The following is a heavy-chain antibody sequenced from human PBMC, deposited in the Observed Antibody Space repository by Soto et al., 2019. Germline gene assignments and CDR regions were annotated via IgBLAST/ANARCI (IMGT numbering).Heavy chain of an antibody. J-gene: IGHJ4*02. V-gene: IGHV3-48*01. Sequence: GGSLRLSCAASGFTFGSYTMNWVRQAPGKGLEWVSYISSGGSAVYYADSVKGRFTISRDNGRNSLYLQMNSLRAEDTAVYYCARDTFYSFDYWGQGALVTVSS. D-gene: IGHD2-21*01. CDR2: ISSGGSAV. CDR3: ARDTFYSFDY. CDR1: GFTFGSYT.